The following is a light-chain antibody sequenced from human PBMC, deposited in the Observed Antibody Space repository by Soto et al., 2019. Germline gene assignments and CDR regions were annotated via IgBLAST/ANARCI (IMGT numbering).Light chain of an antibody. Sequence: QSALTHPPSVSGSPGQSITISCTGTSSDVGGYNYVSWYQQHPGKAPKLMIYDVSNRPSGVSNRFSGSKSGNTASLTISGLQAEDEAEYYCSSYTSSSTYVFGTGTKLTVL. CDR2: DVS. J-gene: IGLJ1*01. CDR1: SSDVGGYNY. V-gene: IGLV2-14*01. CDR3: SSYTSSSTYV.